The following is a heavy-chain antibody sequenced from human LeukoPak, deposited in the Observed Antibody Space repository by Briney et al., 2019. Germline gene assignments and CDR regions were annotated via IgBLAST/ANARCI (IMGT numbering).Heavy chain of an antibody. Sequence: GGSLRLSCAASGFTFSSYAMSWVRQAPGKGLEWVSAISGSGGSTYYADSVKGRFTISRDNSKNTLYLQMNSLRAEDTAVYYCAKDGYCSSASCYKRGAGAFDIWGQGTMVTVSS. CDR2: ISGSGGST. V-gene: IGHV3-23*01. D-gene: IGHD2-2*02. CDR3: AKDGYCSSASCYKRGAGAFDI. J-gene: IGHJ3*02. CDR1: GFTFSSYA.